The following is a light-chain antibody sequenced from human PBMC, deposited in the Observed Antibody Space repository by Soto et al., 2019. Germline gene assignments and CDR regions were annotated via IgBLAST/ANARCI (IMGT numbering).Light chain of an antibody. J-gene: IGKJ5*01. Sequence: IVLTQSPGTLSLAPGERATLSCRASQSLSSSYLAWYQQKSGQAPRLLIYGSFSRATGIPDRFSVSGSGTDFTLTISRLEPEDFAVYYCQQYGSLITFGQGTRLENK. CDR2: GSF. CDR3: QQYGSLIT. V-gene: IGKV3-20*01. CDR1: QSLSSSY.